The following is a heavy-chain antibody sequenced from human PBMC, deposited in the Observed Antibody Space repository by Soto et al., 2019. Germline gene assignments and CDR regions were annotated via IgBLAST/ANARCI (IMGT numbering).Heavy chain of an antibody. Sequence: EVQLVESGGGLVQPGGSLRLSCAASGFTFSSYSMNWVRQAPGKGLEWVSALSGSGGSTYYADSVKGRFTISRDNSKNTLYLQRNSLRAEDTAVYYCAKFSVTMIVVVGPFDYWVQGTLVTVSS. CDR3: AKFSVTMIVVVGPFDY. CDR1: GFTFSSYS. V-gene: IGHV3-23*04. D-gene: IGHD3-22*01. J-gene: IGHJ4*02. CDR2: LSGSGGST.